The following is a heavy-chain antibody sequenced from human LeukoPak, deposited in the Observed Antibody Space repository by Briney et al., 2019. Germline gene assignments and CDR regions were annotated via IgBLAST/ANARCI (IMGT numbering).Heavy chain of an antibody. J-gene: IGHJ3*02. Sequence: PSETLSLTCTVSGGSISSGSYYWSWIRQPAGKGLVLIGRIYTSGSTNYNPSLKSRVTISVDTSKNQFSLKLSSVTAADTAVYYCARSWGIFGVVRYAFDIWGQGTMVTASS. CDR2: IYTSGST. V-gene: IGHV4-61*02. CDR1: GGSISSGSYY. CDR3: ARSWGIFGVVRYAFDI. D-gene: IGHD3-3*01.